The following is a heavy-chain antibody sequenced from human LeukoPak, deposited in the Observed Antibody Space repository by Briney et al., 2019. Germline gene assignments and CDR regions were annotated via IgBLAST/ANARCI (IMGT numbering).Heavy chain of an antibody. J-gene: IGHJ3*02. Sequence: PSETLSLTCAVSGGSISSGGYSWSWIRQPPGKGLEWIGYIYHSGGTYYNPSLKSRVTISVDRSKNQFSLKLSSVTAADTAVYYCARDGLVRAFDIWGQGTMVTVSS. CDR2: IYHSGGT. CDR1: GGSISSGGYS. CDR3: ARDGLVRAFDI. D-gene: IGHD3/OR15-3a*01. V-gene: IGHV4-30-2*01.